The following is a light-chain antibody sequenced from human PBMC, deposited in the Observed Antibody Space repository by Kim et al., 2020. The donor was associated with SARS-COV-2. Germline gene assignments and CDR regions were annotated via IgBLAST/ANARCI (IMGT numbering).Light chain of an antibody. V-gene: IGKV1-8*01. CDR2: AAS. Sequence: ASTGDRVTITCRASQGISSYLAWYQQKPGKAPKLLIYAASTLQSGVPSRSSGSGSGTDFTLTISCLQSEDFATYYCQQYYSYPRTFGQGTKVDIK. J-gene: IGKJ1*01. CDR3: QQYYSYPRT. CDR1: QGISSY.